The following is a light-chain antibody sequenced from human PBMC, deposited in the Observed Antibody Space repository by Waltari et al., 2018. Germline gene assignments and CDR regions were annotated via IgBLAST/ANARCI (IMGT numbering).Light chain of an antibody. CDR3: QQRTYWPPT. CDR2: DAS. Sequence: EIVLTQPPATLSLSPGERATLSCRASRSISSYLTWYQQKPGQAPRLLIYDASNRATGIPARFRGGGSGTDFTITISSLEPEDFAVYYCQQRTYWPPTFGPGTKVDIK. CDR1: RSISSY. V-gene: IGKV3-11*01. J-gene: IGKJ3*01.